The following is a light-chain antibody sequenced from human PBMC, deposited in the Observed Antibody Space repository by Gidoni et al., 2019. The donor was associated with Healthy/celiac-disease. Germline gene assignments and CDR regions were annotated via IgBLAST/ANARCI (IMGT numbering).Light chain of an antibody. J-gene: IGKJ1*01. Sequence: ELVMTQSPAPLSVSPGERATLSCRAIQSVSSHLAWYQKKPGQAPRLLSYGASTRATGIPARVSGSGSGTEFTLTISRLQSEDFAVYYCQQYNNWPRATFGQGTKVEIK. CDR2: GAS. CDR3: QQYNNWPRAT. V-gene: IGKV3-15*01. CDR1: QSVSSH.